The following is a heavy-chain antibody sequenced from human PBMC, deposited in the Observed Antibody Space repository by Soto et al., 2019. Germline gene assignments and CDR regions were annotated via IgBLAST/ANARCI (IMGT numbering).Heavy chain of an antibody. CDR2: IYYSGST. D-gene: IGHD3-9*01. CDR1: GGSISSYY. CDR3: ARRNYDILTGYYPRDYYFDY. V-gene: IGHV4-59*08. Sequence: PSETLSLTCTVSGGSISSYYWSWIRQPPGKGLEWIGYIYYSGSTNYNPSLKSRVTISVDTSKNQFSLKLSSVTAADTAVYYCARRNYDILTGYYPRDYYFDYWGQGTLVTVSS. J-gene: IGHJ4*02.